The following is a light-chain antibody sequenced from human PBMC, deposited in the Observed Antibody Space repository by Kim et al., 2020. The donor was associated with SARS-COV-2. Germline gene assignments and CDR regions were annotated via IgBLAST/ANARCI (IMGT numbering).Light chain of an antibody. Sequence: ASEGDRVTITGRASQGISNYLAWYQQKPGKVPKVLIYAASSLQSGVPSRCSASGSGTDFTLTISSLQPEDVATYYWQKYNNAPWTFGQGTKVDIK. CDR1: QGISNY. CDR3: QKYNNAPWT. CDR2: AAS. J-gene: IGKJ1*01. V-gene: IGKV1-27*01.